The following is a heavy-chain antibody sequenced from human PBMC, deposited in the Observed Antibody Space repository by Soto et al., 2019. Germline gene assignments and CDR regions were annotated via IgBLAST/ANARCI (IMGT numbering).Heavy chain of an antibody. Sequence: PSETLFLTCTVSGGSVSSGSYYWSWIRQPPGKGLEWIGYIYYSGSTNYNPSLKSRVTISVDTSKNQFSLKLSSVTAADTAVYYCARYYYDSSGYYDAFDIWGQGTMVTVSS. D-gene: IGHD3-22*01. CDR2: IYYSGST. CDR3: ARYYYDSSGYYDAFDI. CDR1: GGSVSSGSYY. V-gene: IGHV4-61*01. J-gene: IGHJ3*02.